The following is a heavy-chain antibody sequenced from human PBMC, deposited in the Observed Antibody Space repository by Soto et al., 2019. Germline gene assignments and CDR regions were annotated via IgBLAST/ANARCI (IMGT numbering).Heavy chain of an antibody. Sequence: PGGSLRLSCAASGFTFSSYGMHWVRQAPGKGLEWVAVIWYDGSNKYYADSVKGRFTISRDNSKNTLYLQMNSLRAEDTAVYYCARDQYDSGGDAFDIWGQGTMVTVSS. D-gene: IGHD3-22*01. CDR2: IWYDGSNK. CDR3: ARDQYDSGGDAFDI. V-gene: IGHV3-33*01. CDR1: GFTFSSYG. J-gene: IGHJ3*02.